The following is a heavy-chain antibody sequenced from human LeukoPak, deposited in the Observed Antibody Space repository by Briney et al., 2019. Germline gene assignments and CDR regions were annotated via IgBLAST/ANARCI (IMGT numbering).Heavy chain of an antibody. J-gene: IGHJ3*02. D-gene: IGHD6-13*01. CDR3: AGEIIGATDTSDAFDI. V-gene: IGHV4-30-4*08. CDR1: GGSISHSNYF. Sequence: SQTVSLTCSVSGGSISHSNYFWSWVRQPPGRGLEWIAYILYSGTAYYNPSLESRVTMSVDTSKNQFFLKMSSVTAADTAVYYCAGEIIGATDTSDAFDIWGQGTMVTVSS. CDR2: ILYSGTA.